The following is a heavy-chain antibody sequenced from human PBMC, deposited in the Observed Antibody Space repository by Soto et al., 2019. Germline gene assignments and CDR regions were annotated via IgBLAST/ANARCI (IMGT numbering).Heavy chain of an antibody. D-gene: IGHD2-15*01. CDR2: INPNSGGT. CDR3: ARAGVVVAAKIDY. Sequence: ASVKVSCKASGYTFTGYYIHWVRQAPGQGLEWMGWINPNSGGTNYAQKFQGRVTMTRDTSISTAYMELSRLRSDDTAVYYCARAGVVVAAKIDYWGQGTLVPVSS. V-gene: IGHV1-2*02. J-gene: IGHJ4*02. CDR1: GYTFTGYY.